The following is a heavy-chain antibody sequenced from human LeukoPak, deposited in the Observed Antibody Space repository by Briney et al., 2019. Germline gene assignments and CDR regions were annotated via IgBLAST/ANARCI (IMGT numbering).Heavy chain of an antibody. V-gene: IGHV3-11*05. CDR1: GFTFSDYY. Sequence: GGSLRLSCAASGFTFSDYYMSWIRQAPGKGLEWVSYISSSSSYTNYADSVKGRFTIFRDNAKNSLYLQMNSLRAEDTAVYYCARGPGGDSSGNWFDPWGQGTLVTVSS. CDR2: ISSSSSYT. CDR3: ARGPGGDSSGNWFDP. J-gene: IGHJ5*02. D-gene: IGHD4-17*01.